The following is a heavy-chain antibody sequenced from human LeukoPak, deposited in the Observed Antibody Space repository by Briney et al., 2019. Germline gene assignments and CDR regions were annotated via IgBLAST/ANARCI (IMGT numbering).Heavy chain of an antibody. CDR1: GFTFSSYA. Sequence: GGSLRLSCAASGFTFSSYAMSWVRQAPGKGLEWVSAISGSGGSTYYADSVKGRFTISRDNSKNTLYLQMNSLRAEDTAVYYCAKWAGNDFWSGNHGGYWGQGTLVTVSS. J-gene: IGHJ4*02. CDR3: AKWAGNDFWSGNHGGY. V-gene: IGHV3-23*01. D-gene: IGHD3-3*01. CDR2: ISGSGGST.